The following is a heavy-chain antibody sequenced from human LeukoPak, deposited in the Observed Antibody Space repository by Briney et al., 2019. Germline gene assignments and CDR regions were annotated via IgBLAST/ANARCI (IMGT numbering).Heavy chain of an antibody. CDR3: ARSGSSGYYLYFDY. J-gene: IGHJ4*02. CDR1: GGSISSYY. CDR2: IYYSGST. V-gene: IGHV4-59*01. Sequence: SETLSLTCTVSGGSISSYYWSWIRQPPGKGLEGIGYIYYSGSTNYNPSLKSRVTISVDTSKNQFSLKLSSVTAADTAVYYCARSGSSGYYLYFDYWGQGTLVTVSS. D-gene: IGHD3-22*01.